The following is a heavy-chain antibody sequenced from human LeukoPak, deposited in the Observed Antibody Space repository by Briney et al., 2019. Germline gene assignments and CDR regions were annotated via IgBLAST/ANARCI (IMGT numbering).Heavy chain of an antibody. CDR2: ISSSSSYI. CDR1: GFTFSSYS. J-gene: IGHJ6*04. V-gene: IGHV3-21*01. Sequence: GGSLRLSCAASGFTFSSYSMNWVRQAPGKGLEWVSSISSSSSYIYYADSVKGRFTISRDNAKNSLYLQMNSLRAEDTAVYYCARVWFGRYCSGGSCYFPVWGKGTTVTVSS. CDR3: ARVWFGRYCSGGSCYFPV. D-gene: IGHD2-15*01.